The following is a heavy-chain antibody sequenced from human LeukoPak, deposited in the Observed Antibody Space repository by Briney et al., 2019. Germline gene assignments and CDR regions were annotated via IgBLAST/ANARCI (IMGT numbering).Heavy chain of an antibody. V-gene: IGHV3-23*01. D-gene: IGHD4-17*01. CDR1: GPTFRNHA. J-gene: IGHJ4*02. CDR3: AKGGGFGDYGSYYFDY. Sequence: GGSLRLSCAAFGPTFRNHAMNWVRQTPGKGLEWVSTISGRDHTTYYADSVKGRFTISRDNSKNTLYLQMNSLRAEDTAVYYCAKGGGFGDYGSYYFDYWGQGTLVTVSS. CDR2: ISGRDHTT.